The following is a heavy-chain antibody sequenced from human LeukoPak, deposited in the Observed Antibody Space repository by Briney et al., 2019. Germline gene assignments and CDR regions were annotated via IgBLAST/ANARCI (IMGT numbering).Heavy chain of an antibody. CDR1: GGSFSGYY. Sequence: SETLSLTCAVYGGSFSGYYWSWIRQPPGKGLEWIGEINHSGSTNYNPSLKSRVTISVDTSKNQFSLKLSSVTAADTAVYYCAREDYDSSGYYDYWGQGTLVTVSS. J-gene: IGHJ4*02. CDR2: INHSGST. D-gene: IGHD3-22*01. V-gene: IGHV4-34*01. CDR3: AREDYDSSGYYDY.